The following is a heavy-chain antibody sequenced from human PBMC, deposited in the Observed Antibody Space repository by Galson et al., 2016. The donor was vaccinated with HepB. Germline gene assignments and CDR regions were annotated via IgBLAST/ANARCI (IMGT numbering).Heavy chain of an antibody. D-gene: IGHD2-8*01. CDR3: AREGCINGVCHLDGFDV. J-gene: IGHJ3*01. CDR1: GFSVSNND. Sequence: SLRLSCAASGFSVSNNDASWVRQAPGKGLEWVSVSYSGGRTCYADYVKGRFTVSRDDSKNTLYLQMNSLRVEDTAVYYCAREGCINGVCHLDGFDVWGQGTMVTVSS. CDR2: SYSGGRT. V-gene: IGHV3-53*01.